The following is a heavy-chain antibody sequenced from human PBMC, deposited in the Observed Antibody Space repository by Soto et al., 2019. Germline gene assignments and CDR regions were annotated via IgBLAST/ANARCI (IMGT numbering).Heavy chain of an antibody. J-gene: IGHJ4*02. CDR2: INAGNGNT. Sequence: QVQLVQSGAEAKKPGASVKVSCKASGYSFTSYAMHWVRQAPGQGLEWMGWINAGNGNTKYSQKFQGRVTITRDTSASTAYMELSSLRSEDTALYYCARAVAVPADFDYWGQGTLVTVSS. CDR1: GYSFTSYA. CDR3: ARAVAVPADFDY. V-gene: IGHV1-3*01. D-gene: IGHD6-19*01.